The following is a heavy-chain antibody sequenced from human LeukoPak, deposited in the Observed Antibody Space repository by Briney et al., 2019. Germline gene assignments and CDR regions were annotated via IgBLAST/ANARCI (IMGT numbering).Heavy chain of an antibody. CDR3: ARRGDDSSLVAFDV. CDR2: IDPSDSYT. J-gene: IGHJ3*01. V-gene: IGHV5-10-1*01. CDR1: GYSFTSYW. Sequence: GESLKISCKGSGYSFTSYWISWVRQMPGKGLEWMGRIDPSDSYTNYSPSFQGHVTISADTSITTAYLQWSSLKASDNGMYYCARRGDDSSLVAFDVWGQGTMVTVSS. D-gene: IGHD5-12*01.